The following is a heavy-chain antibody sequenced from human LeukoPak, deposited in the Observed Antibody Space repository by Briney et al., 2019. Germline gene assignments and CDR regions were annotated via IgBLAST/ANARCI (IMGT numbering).Heavy chain of an antibody. CDR1: GFTFSNAW. V-gene: IGHV3-15*01. CDR3: TTESPHFDY. Sequence: GGSLRLSCAASGFTFSNAWMSWVRQAPGKGLEWVGRIKSKIDGGTTDYAALVKVRFTISRDDSKNTLYLQMNSLKSEDTAVYYCTTESPHFDYWGQGTLVTVSS. CDR2: IKSKIDGGTT. J-gene: IGHJ4*02.